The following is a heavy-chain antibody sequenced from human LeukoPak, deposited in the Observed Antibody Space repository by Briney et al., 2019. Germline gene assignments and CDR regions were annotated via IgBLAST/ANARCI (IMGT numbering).Heavy chain of an antibody. CDR2: ISYDGSNK. CDR1: GFTFSSYA. V-gene: IGHV3-30-3*01. Sequence: GGSLRLSCAASGFTFSSYAMHWVRQAPGKGLEWVAVISYDGSNKYYADSVKGRFTISRDNSKNTLYLRMNSLRAEDTAVYYCARAPVVPAGDGNYYGMDVWGQGTTVTVSS. D-gene: IGHD2-2*01. J-gene: IGHJ6*02. CDR3: ARAPVVPAGDGNYYGMDV.